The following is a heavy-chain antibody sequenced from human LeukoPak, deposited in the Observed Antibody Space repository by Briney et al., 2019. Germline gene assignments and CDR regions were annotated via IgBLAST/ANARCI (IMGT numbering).Heavy chain of an antibody. V-gene: IGHV1-46*01. CDR2: INPSAGSA. CDR1: GYTFINYY. J-gene: IGHJ3*02. Sequence: GASVKVSCKASGYTFINYYIHWVRQAPGQGLEWMGIINPSAGSATYAQKFQGRVTMTRDTSTSTVYMELSSLRSEDTAVYFCARVLEKYSDRSGYDAFDIWGQGTMVNVSS. CDR3: ARVLEKYSDRSGYDAFDI. D-gene: IGHD3-22*01.